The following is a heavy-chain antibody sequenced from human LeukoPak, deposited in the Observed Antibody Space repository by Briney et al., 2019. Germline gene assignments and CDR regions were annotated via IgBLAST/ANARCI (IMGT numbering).Heavy chain of an antibody. D-gene: IGHD5-12*01. CDR1: GFTFSSYA. CDR2: ISYDGSNK. J-gene: IGHJ4*02. CDR3: ASLAHYSGYDYPLDY. Sequence: PGGSLRLSCAASGFTFSSYAMHWVRQAPGKGLEWVAVISYDGSNKYYADSVKGRFTISRDNSKNTLYLQMNSLRAEDTAVYYCASLAHYSGYDYPLDYWGQGTLVTVSS. V-gene: IGHV3-30-3*01.